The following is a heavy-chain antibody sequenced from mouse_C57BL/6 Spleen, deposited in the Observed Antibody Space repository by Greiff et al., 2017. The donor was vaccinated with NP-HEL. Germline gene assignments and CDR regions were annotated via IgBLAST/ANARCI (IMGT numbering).Heavy chain of an antibody. CDR1: GYTFTSYW. CDR3: ARGDYDVGFAY. V-gene: IGHV1-64*01. D-gene: IGHD2-4*01. J-gene: IGHJ3*01. CDR2: IHPNSGST. Sequence: QVQLKQSGAELVKPGASVKLSCKASGYTFTSYWMHWVKQRPGQGLEWIGMIHPNSGSTNYNEKFKSKATLTVDKSSSTAYMQLSSLTSEDSAVYYCARGDYDVGFAYWGQGTLVTVSA.